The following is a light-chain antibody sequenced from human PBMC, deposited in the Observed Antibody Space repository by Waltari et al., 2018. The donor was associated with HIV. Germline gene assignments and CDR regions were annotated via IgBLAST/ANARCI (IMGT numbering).Light chain of an antibody. V-gene: IGLV2-14*01. CDR1: NSDVDECTF. CDR2: DVS. Sequence: QSALTQPASVSGSPGQSITIACSGTNSDVDECTFVSWYQHHPGKAPKLLIFDVSHRPSVISNRFSGSKSGNTASLTISGLQAEDEADYYCSSYTRSTTLDAVFGTGTKVSVL. J-gene: IGLJ1*01. CDR3: SSYTRSTTLDAV.